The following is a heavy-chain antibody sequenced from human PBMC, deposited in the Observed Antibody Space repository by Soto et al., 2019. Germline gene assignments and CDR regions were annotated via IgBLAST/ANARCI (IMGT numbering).Heavy chain of an antibody. J-gene: IGHJ6*02. V-gene: IGHV3-13*01. D-gene: IGHD2-21*02. CDR2: IGTAGDT. CDR1: GFTFSSYD. Sequence: HPGGSLRLSCAASGFTFSSYDMHWVRQATGKGLEWVSAIGTAGDTYYPGSVKGRFTISRENAKNSLYLQMNSLRAEDTAVYYCARDASMTLYYYYGMDVWGQGTTVTVSS. CDR3: ARDASMTLYYYYGMDV.